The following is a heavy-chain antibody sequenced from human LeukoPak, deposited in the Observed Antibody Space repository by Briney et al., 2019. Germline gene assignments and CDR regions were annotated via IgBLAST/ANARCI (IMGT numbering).Heavy chain of an antibody. CDR1: GYTFTSYD. J-gene: IGHJ6*03. V-gene: IGHV1-8*01. CDR2: MNPNSGNT. D-gene: IGHD5-18*01. CDR3: ARGLYGRGIQLWFPRNYYYYYMDV. Sequence: GASVKVSCKASGYTFTSYDINWVRQATGQALEWMGWMNPNSGNTGYAQKFQGRVTMTRNTSISTAYMELSSLRSEDTAVYYCARGLYGRGIQLWFPRNYYYYYMDVWGKGTTVTVSS.